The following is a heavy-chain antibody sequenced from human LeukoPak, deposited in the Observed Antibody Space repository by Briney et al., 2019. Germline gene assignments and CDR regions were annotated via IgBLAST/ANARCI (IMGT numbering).Heavy chain of an antibody. CDR1: GGSISSYY. CDR2: IYYSGST. CDR3: VRETGDSNAFDI. J-gene: IGHJ3*02. Sequence: SETLSLTCTVSGGSISSYYWSWIRQPSGKGLEWIGYIYYSGSTNYNPSLKSRVTISVDTSKNQFSLKLSSVTAADTAVYYCVRETGDSNAFDIWGQGTMVTVSS. V-gene: IGHV4-59*01. D-gene: IGHD3-3*01.